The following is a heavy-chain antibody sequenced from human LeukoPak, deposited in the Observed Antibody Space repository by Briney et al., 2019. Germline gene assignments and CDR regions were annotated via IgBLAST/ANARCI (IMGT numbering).Heavy chain of an antibody. J-gene: IGHJ4*02. D-gene: IGHD2-15*01. Sequence: SETLSLTCTVSGYSIRSGYYWGWIRQPPGKGLEWIGSIYHSGSTYYNPSLKSRVTISVDTSKNQFSLKLSSVTAADTAVYYCARKEGSGGTLYYFDYWGQGTLVTVSS. V-gene: IGHV4-38-2*02. CDR2: IYHSGST. CDR3: ARKEGSGGTLYYFDY. CDR1: GYSIRSGYY.